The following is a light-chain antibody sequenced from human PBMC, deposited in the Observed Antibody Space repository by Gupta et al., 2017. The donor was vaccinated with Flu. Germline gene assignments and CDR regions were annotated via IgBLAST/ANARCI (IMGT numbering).Light chain of an antibody. J-gene: IGKJ4*01. CDR1: QGLVHFDGNTY. Sequence: EVVMTQSPLSLAVTLGQAASISCRASQGLVHFDGNTYLNWFQQTPGQSPRRLIYKGSNRDSGVPDSFSGSGSDTDFTLKLSRGEAEDVGVYYCTQGKQWPLTFGRGTKVEIK. CDR3: TQGKQWPLT. V-gene: IGKV2-30*02. CDR2: KGS.